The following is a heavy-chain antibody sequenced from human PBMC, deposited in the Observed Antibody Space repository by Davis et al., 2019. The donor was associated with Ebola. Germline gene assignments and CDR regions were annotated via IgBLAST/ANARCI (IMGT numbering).Heavy chain of an antibody. CDR2: INNDGSIT. CDR1: GFTFSSSW. Sequence: PGGSLRLSCAASGFTFSSSWMHWVRQAPGKGLVWVSLINNDGSITTYADSVKGRFTISRDNAKNTLYLQMNTLRAEDTAVYYCARGWLRSGLDVWGKGAAVIVSS. V-gene: IGHV3-74*01. CDR3: ARGWLRSGLDV. D-gene: IGHD5-12*01. J-gene: IGHJ6*04.